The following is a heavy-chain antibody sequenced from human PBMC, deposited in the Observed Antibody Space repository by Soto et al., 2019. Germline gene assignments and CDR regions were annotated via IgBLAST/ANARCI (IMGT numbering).Heavy chain of an antibody. CDR3: AAGDYFTGFSYRPIKSFDF. V-gene: IGHV4-59*01. J-gene: IGHJ5*01. D-gene: IGHD2-8*02. CDR1: SGSISSYY. CDR2: IHYTGNT. Sequence: PWETLSLTCTVSSGSISSYYWSWIRQPPGKGLEWIGYIHYTGNTNSNPSLKGRVTLSIDPSWNQFSLKFRSVTAADTAVYYCAAGDYFTGFSYRPIKSFDFWGQAPLVTVSS.